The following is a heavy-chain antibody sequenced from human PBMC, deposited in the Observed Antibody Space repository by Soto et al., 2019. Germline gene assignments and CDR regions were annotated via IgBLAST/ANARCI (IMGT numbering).Heavy chain of an antibody. D-gene: IGHD2-2*01. CDR1: GYTFTSYG. CDR3: ASGAGFVVVPAAMQLSYYYYYGMDV. V-gene: IGHV1-18*01. J-gene: IGHJ6*02. CDR2: ISAYNGNT. Sequence: ASVKVSCKASGYTFTSYGISWVRQAPGQGLEWMGWISAYNGNTNYAQKLQGRVTMTTDTSTSTAYMELRSLRSDDTAVYYCASGAGFVVVPAAMQLSYYYYYGMDVWGQGATVTVSS.